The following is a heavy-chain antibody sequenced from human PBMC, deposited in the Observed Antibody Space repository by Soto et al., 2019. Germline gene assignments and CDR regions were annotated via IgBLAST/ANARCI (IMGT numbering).Heavy chain of an antibody. V-gene: IGHV6-1*01. D-gene: IGHD6-19*01. CDR2: TYYTSKWYN. CDR3: ARVYSSGWSFYYGTDV. CDR1: GDSVSSNSAI. J-gene: IGHJ6*02. Sequence: SQTLSLTFAISGDSVSSNSAIWNWFRQSPSRGLEWLGRTYYTSKWYNDYAVSVKSRISINPDTSKNQVSLQLNSVTPEDTAVYYCARVYSSGWSFYYGTDVWGQGTTVTVSS.